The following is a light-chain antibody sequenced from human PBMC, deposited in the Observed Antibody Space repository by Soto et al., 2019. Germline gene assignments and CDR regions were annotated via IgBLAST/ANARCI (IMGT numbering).Light chain of an antibody. V-gene: IGKV3-20*01. J-gene: IGKJ1*01. Sequence: EIVLTQSPGTLSLSPGERATLSCRASQSVSSSYLAWYQQKPGQAPRLLICGASSRATGIPDRFSGSGSGTDFTLTISRLEPEDFAVYYCQQYGSSGTFGQGTKVDIK. CDR3: QQYGSSGT. CDR2: GAS. CDR1: QSVSSSY.